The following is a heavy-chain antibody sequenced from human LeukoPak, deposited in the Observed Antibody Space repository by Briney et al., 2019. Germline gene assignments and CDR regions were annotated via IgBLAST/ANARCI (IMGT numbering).Heavy chain of an antibody. Sequence: SETLSLTCTVSGGSISSSSYYWGWIRQPPGKGLEWIGRIYTSGSTNYNPSLKSRVTMSVDTSKNQFSLKLSSVTAADTAVYYCARDYYGSGSVGYYYYYMDVWGKGTTVTVSS. CDR2: IYTSGST. CDR3: ARDYYGSGSVGYYYYYMDV. J-gene: IGHJ6*03. D-gene: IGHD3-10*01. CDR1: GGSISSSSYY. V-gene: IGHV4-61*05.